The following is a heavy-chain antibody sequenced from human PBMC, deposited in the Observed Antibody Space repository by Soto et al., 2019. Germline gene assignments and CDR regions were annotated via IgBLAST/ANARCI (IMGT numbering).Heavy chain of an antibody. Sequence: SVKVSCKASGGTFSSYTISWVRQAPGQGLEWMGRIIPILGIANYAQKFQGRVTITADKSTSTAYMELSSLRSEDTAVYYCARDPGYSYGNTWGQGTLVTAPQ. CDR2: IIPILGIA. CDR1: GGTFSSYT. D-gene: IGHD5-18*01. J-gene: IGHJ5*02. V-gene: IGHV1-69*04. CDR3: ARDPGYSYGNT.